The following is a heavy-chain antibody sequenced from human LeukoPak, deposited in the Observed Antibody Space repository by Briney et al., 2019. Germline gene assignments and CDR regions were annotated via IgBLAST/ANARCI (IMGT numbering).Heavy chain of an antibody. V-gene: IGHV3-53*01. D-gene: IGHD2-21*02. Sequence: GGSLRLSCAASGFTVSSNYMSWVRQAPGKGLEWVSVIYSGGSTYYADSVKGRFTISRDNSKNTLYLQMNSLRAEDTAVYYCARVKYCGGGCYSEFDYWGQGTLVTVSS. CDR3: ARVKYCGGGCYSEFDY. J-gene: IGHJ4*02. CDR2: IYSGGST. CDR1: GFTVSSNY.